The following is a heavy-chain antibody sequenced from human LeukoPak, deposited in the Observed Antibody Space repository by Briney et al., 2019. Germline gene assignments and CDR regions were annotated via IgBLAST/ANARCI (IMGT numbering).Heavy chain of an antibody. D-gene: IGHD3-10*01. CDR3: ARDVAMVRGVIIPYYFDY. CDR1: GFTFSSYA. CDR2: ISYDGSNK. V-gene: IGHV3-30*04. J-gene: IGHJ4*02. Sequence: PGGSLRLSCAASGFTFSSYAMHWVRQAPGKGLEWVAVISYDGSNKYYADSVKGRFTISRDNSKNTLYLQMNSLRAEDTAVYYCARDVAMVRGVIIPYYFDYWGQGTLVTVSS.